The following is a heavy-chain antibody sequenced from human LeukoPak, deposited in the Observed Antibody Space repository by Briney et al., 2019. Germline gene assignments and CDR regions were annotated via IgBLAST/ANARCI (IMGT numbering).Heavy chain of an antibody. CDR3: ARDRYCSGGSCPVNYYYYGMDV. Sequence: GGSLRLSCAASGFTFSSYWMHRVRQAPGKGLVWVSRINSDGSSTGYADSVKGRFTISRDNSKNTLYLQMNSLRAEDTAVYYCARDRYCSGGSCPVNYYYYGMDVWGQGTTVTVSS. J-gene: IGHJ6*02. V-gene: IGHV3-74*01. D-gene: IGHD2-15*01. CDR1: GFTFSSYW. CDR2: INSDGSST.